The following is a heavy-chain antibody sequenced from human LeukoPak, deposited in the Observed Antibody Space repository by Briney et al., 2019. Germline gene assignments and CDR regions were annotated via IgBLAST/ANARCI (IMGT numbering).Heavy chain of an antibody. CDR1: GDTFTKYY. D-gene: IGHD5-12*01. J-gene: IGHJ3*02. CDR2: MYPKSGDT. V-gene: IGHV1-2*02. CDR3: VTSTGYNGYIGYWGAFDI. Sequence: ASVKVSCKASGDTFTKYYIHWVRKAPGQGLEWMGWMYPKSGDTTYAQKFQGGVTMTRDMSISTAYMELRTLRSDDTAVYYCVTSTGYNGYIGYWGAFDIWGQGTMVTVSS.